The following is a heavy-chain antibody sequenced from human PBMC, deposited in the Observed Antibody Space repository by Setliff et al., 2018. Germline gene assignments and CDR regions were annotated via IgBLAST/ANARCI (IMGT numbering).Heavy chain of an antibody. V-gene: IGHV4-39*01. Sequence: PSETLSLTCAVSGGAIDNRYYWGWIRQPPGKGLDWIGNINYSGSSYYNPSLKSRVTISVDTSKKYFFLNLTSVTAADTAVYYCARHLSYSGETMDVWGKGTTVTVSS. CDR1: GGAIDNRYY. D-gene: IGHD5-12*01. CDR2: INYSGSS. CDR3: ARHLSYSGETMDV. J-gene: IGHJ6*03.